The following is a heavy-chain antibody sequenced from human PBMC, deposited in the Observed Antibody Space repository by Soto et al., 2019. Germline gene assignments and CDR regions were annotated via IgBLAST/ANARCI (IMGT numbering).Heavy chain of an antibody. CDR3: ARGPTEYCSGVNCYRDGAFDI. CDR2: INHSGST. J-gene: IGHJ3*02. CDR1: GVSFTGYY. Sequence: SETLSLTCAVYGVSFTGYYWNWIRQPPGEGLEWIGEINHSGSTNYNPSLKSRVTISVDTSKNQFSLRLSSVTAADTAVYYCARGPTEYCSGVNCYRDGAFDIWGQGTMVT. D-gene: IGHD2-15*01. V-gene: IGHV4-34*01.